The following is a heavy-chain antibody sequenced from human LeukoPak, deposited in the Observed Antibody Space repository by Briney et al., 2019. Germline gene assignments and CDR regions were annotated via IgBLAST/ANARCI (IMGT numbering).Heavy chain of an antibody. CDR3: ARRDYGGDLDS. V-gene: IGHV3-11*03. J-gene: IGHJ4*02. D-gene: IGHD4-23*01. CDR1: GFTFSDYY. CDR2: ISSSSYR. Sequence: PGGSLRLSCAASGFTFSDYYMSWIRQAPGKGLEWVSYISSSSYRNYADSVKGRFTISRDNAKNSMYLQMNGLRAEDTAVYYRARRDYGGDLDSWGQGTLVTVSS.